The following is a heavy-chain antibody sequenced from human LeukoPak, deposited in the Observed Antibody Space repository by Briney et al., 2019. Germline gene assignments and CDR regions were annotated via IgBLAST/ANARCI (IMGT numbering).Heavy chain of an antibody. J-gene: IGHJ4*02. D-gene: IGHD3/OR15-3a*01. Sequence: PSETLSLTCTVSGGSVSSGSYYWSWIRQPPGKGLEWIGYIYYSGSTNYNPSLKSRVTISVDTSKNQFSLRLSSVTAADTAIYYCARGRPDFWTNFYTYFLDSWGQGTLVTVSS. CDR2: IYYSGST. V-gene: IGHV4-61*01. CDR1: GGSVSSGSYY. CDR3: ARGRPDFWTNFYTYFLDS.